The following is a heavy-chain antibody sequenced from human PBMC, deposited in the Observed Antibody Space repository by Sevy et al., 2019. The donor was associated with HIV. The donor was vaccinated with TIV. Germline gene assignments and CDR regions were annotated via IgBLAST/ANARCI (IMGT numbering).Heavy chain of an antibody. D-gene: IGHD3-22*01. Sequence: SETLSLTCTVSGGSVSSGSYYWSWIRQPPGKGLECIGYIYYSGSTNYNPSLKSRVTISVDTSKNQFSLKLSSVTAADTAVYYCARASSGYYYFYYYGMDVWGQGTTVTVSS. CDR2: IYYSGST. V-gene: IGHV4-61*01. CDR1: GGSVSSGSYY. J-gene: IGHJ6*02. CDR3: ARASSGYYYFYYYGMDV.